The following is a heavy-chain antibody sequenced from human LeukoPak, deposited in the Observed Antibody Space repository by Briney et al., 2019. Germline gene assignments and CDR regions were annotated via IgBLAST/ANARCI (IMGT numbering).Heavy chain of an antibody. CDR1: GFTFSNYG. CDR3: AKERGTTSGWFGELDF. D-gene: IGHD3-10*01. Sequence: PGGSPRLSCAASGFTFSNYGMHWVRQAPGKGLEWVAAISSDGTYKYYADSVKGRFTVSRDNSRNTLYLQMNSLKPEDTAVYYCAKERGTTSGWFGELDFWGQGTLVTVSS. J-gene: IGHJ4*02. V-gene: IGHV3-30*18. CDR2: ISSDGTYK.